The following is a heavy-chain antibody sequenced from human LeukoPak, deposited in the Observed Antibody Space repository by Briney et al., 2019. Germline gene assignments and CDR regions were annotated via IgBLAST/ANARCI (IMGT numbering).Heavy chain of an antibody. V-gene: IGHV5-51*01. CDR1: GYSFTSYW. CDR2: IYSGDSAT. CDR3: ARAPVLLWFGELSPYAFDI. J-gene: IGHJ3*02. Sequence: GESLKIPCKGSGYSFTSYWLGWVRQMPGKGVEWMWIIYSGDSATRYSPSFQGQVTISAGKSLSTAYLQWSSLKASDTAMDYCARAPVLLWFGELSPYAFDIWGQGTKVTVSS. D-gene: IGHD3-10*01.